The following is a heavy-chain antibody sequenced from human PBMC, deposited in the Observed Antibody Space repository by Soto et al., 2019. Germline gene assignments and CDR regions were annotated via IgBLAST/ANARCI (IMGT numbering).Heavy chain of an antibody. CDR3: ARDKSATGYYYYGMDV. V-gene: IGHV3-53*01. J-gene: IGHJ6*02. CDR2: IYSGGST. CDR1: VFTVSSNY. Sequence: SLRLSCAASVFTVSSNYMSWVRQSPGKGLEWVSVIYSGGSTYYADSVKGRFTISRDNSKNTLYLQMNSLRAEDTAVYYCARDKSATGYYYYGMDVWGQGTTVTVSS.